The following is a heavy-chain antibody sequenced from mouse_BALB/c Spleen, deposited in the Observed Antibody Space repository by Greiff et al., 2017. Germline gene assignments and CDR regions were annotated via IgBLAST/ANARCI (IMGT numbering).Heavy chain of an antibody. J-gene: IGHJ2*01. CDR2: ISSGGST. CDR3: AKVNNGYSYYLDY. V-gene: IGHV5-6-5*01. CDR1: GFTFSSYA. Sequence: DVMLVESGGGLVKPGGSLTLSCAASGFTFSSYAMSWVRQTPEKRLEWVASISSGGSTYYPDSVKGRFTISSDNARNILYLQMSSLRSKDTAMYYCAKVNNGYSYYLDYWGQGTTLTVSS. D-gene: IGHD2-3*01.